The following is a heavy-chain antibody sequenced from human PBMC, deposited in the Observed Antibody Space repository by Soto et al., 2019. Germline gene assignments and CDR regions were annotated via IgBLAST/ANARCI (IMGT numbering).Heavy chain of an antibody. CDR2: INPIGGST. V-gene: IGHV1-46*01. CDR1: GYTFTSYY. J-gene: IGHJ4*02. CDR3: ARVYCSGGSCYGIDY. Sequence: ASVKVSCKASGYTFTSYYMHWVRQAPGQGLEWMGIINPIGGSTSYAQKFQGRVTMTRDTSTSTVYMELSSLRSEDTAVYYCARVYCSGGSCYGIDYWGQGTLVTVSS. D-gene: IGHD2-15*01.